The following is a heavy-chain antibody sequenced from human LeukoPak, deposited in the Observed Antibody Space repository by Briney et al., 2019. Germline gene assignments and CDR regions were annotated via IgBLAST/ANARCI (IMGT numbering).Heavy chain of an antibody. CDR1: GFIFSSYA. D-gene: IGHD6-19*01. CDR3: AKCIAVADNFDY. Sequence: GGSLTLSCAVSGFIFSSYAMRWVRHAPGKGLEWVSAISGSGGRTYYAASVKGRSTISRDNSKNTLYLQMNSLRAEDTAVYYCAKCIAVADNFDYWGQGTLVTVSS. J-gene: IGHJ4*02. CDR2: ISGSGGRT. V-gene: IGHV3-23*01.